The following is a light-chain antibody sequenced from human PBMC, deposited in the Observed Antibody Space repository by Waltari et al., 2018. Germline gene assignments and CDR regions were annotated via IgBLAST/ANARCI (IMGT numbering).Light chain of an antibody. J-gene: IGLJ2*01. CDR1: SSHAGTSTR. Sequence: QPAVTPPASVSGSPGQSITVPCTGTSSHAGTSTRVSWYQQHPGKAPKRMIDAVSKRPSGVSDRFSGSKSGDMASLTISGLQPEDEAEYFCSSYAGSSKGVFGGGTKVTVL. CDR3: SSYAGSSKGV. CDR2: AVS. V-gene: IGLV2-23*02.